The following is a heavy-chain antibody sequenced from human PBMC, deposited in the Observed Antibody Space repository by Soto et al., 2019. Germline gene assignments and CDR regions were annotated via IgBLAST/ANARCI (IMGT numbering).Heavy chain of an antibody. CDR1: GGSISSNY. V-gene: IGHV4-59*01. CDR3: ARYRREAVAGYTLDN. CDR2: VYNSGST. J-gene: IGHJ4*02. D-gene: IGHD6-13*01. Sequence: PSETLSLTCTVSGGSISSNYWTWIRQPPGKGLEWIGYVYNSGSTNYNPSLKSRVTISEDTSKSQFSLKVNSMTAADTAVYYCARYRREAVAGYTLDNWGQGFLVTVS.